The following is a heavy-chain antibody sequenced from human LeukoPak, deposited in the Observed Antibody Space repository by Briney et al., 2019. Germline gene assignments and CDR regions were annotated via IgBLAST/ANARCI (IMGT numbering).Heavy chain of an antibody. Sequence: GSGPALVKPTETLTLTCTVSGFSLSNAGLGVSWIRQPPGKALEWLAHISSRDEKFYSTSLKSRLSISKDTSRSQVVLNMTNMDPVDTATYYCARMASSGWDTWGHGTLVTVSS. CDR2: ISSRDEK. CDR1: GFSLSNAGLG. V-gene: IGHV2-26*01. CDR3: ARMASSGWDT. D-gene: IGHD6-19*01. J-gene: IGHJ5*01.